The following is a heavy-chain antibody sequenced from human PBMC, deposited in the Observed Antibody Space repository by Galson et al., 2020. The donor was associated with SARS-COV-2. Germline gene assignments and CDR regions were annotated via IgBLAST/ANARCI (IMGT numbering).Heavy chain of an antibody. Sequence: GESLKISCAASGFTFTNAWMSWVRQAPGKGLEWVGRIKSKTDGGTTDYAAPVKGRFTISRDDSKNTLYLQMNSLITEDTAVYYCTRFVVAGVFDNWGQGTLVTVSS. J-gene: IGHJ4*02. D-gene: IGHD2-21*01. CDR2: IKSKTDGGTT. CDR3: TRFVVAGVFDN. CDR1: GFTFTNAW. V-gene: IGHV3-15*01.